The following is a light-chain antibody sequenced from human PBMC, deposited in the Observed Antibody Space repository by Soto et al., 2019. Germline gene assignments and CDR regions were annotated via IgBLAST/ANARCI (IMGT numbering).Light chain of an antibody. CDR3: CSYAGRYYV. V-gene: IGLV2-11*01. Sequence: QSVLTQPRSVSGSPGQSVTISCTGTSSDVGGYNYVSWYQQHPGKAPKLMIYDVSKRPSGVPDRFSGSKSGNTASLTISGLQAEDEADYYCCSYAGRYYVFGTGTQLTVL. J-gene: IGLJ1*01. CDR1: SSDVGGYNY. CDR2: DVS.